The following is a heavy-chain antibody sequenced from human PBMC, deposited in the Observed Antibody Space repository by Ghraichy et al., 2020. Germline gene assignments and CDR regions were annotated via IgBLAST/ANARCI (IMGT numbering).Heavy chain of an antibody. D-gene: IGHD4-17*01. Sequence: SETLSPTCTVSGGSISSGGYYWSWIRQHPGKGLEWIGYIYYSGSTYYNPSLKSRVTISVDTSKNQFSLKLSSVTAADTAVYYCAREEGTTVTSRSFDYWGQGTLVTVSS. CDR1: GGSISSGGYY. V-gene: IGHV4-31*03. J-gene: IGHJ4*02. CDR3: AREEGTTVTSRSFDY. CDR2: IYYSGST.